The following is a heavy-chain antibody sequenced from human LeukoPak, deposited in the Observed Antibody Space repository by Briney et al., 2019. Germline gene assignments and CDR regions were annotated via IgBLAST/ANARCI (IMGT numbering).Heavy chain of an antibody. CDR2: INPSGGST. D-gene: IGHD3-22*01. V-gene: IGHV1-46*01. CDR3: ARAGPYYYDSSGYLDY. Sequence: ASVKVSCKASGYTFTSYYMHWVRQAPGQGLEWMGIINPSGGSTSYAQKFQSRVTMTRDMSTSTVYMELSSLRSEDTAVYYCARAGPYYYDSSGYLDYWGQGTLVTVSS. J-gene: IGHJ4*02. CDR1: GYTFTSYY.